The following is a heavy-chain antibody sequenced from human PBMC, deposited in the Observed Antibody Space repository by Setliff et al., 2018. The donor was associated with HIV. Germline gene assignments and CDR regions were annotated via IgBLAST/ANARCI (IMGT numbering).Heavy chain of an antibody. CDR2: IYYSVST. CDR3: ARGVADYDFWSGSGDYYYMDV. Sequence: SETLSLTCTVSGGSMNSHYWSWIRQSPGRGLEWIGYIYYSVSTKYNPSLKSRVSMSIDTSKNQFSLKMSSLTAADTAVYYCARGVADYDFWSGSGDYYYMDVWGKGTTVTVSS. V-gene: IGHV4-59*11. D-gene: IGHD3-3*01. CDR1: GGSMNSHY. J-gene: IGHJ6*03.